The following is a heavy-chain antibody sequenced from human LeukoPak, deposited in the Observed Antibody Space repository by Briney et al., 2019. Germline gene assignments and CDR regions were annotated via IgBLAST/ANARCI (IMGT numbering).Heavy chain of an antibody. Sequence: GGSLRLSCAASGFTFSSYAMSWVRQAPGKGLKWVSAISGSGGSTYYADSVKGRFTISRDNSKNTLYLQMNSLRAEDTAVYYCANYDSSGYPLRVFDYWGQGTLVTVSS. V-gene: IGHV3-23*01. CDR2: ISGSGGST. D-gene: IGHD3-22*01. J-gene: IGHJ4*02. CDR3: ANYDSSGYPLRVFDY. CDR1: GFTFSSYA.